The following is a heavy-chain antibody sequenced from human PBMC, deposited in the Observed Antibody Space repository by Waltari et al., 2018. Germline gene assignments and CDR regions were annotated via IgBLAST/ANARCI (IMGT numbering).Heavy chain of an antibody. J-gene: IGHJ4*02. D-gene: IGHD3-16*02. Sequence: QVQLVESGGGVVQPGGSLRLSCAASGFTFSSYGMHWVRQAQGKGLEWVAFIRYDGSNKYYADSVKGRFTISRDNSKNTLYLQMNSLRAEDTAVYYCAKGFVITFGGVIAPFDYWGQGTLVTVSS. CDR1: GFTFSSYG. CDR2: IRYDGSNK. CDR3: AKGFVITFGGVIAPFDY. V-gene: IGHV3-30*02.